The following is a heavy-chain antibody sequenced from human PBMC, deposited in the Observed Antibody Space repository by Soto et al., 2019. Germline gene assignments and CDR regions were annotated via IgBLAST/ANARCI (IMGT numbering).Heavy chain of an antibody. CDR3: AKGPYSNYEGYYFDY. CDR2: ISWNSGNI. CDR1: GFTFDDYA. D-gene: IGHD4-4*01. Sequence: QPGGSLRLSCAASGFTFDDYAMHWARQGPGKGLEWVSGISWNSGNIDYADSVKGRFTISRDNAKNSLYLQMNSLRAEDTALYYCAKGPYSNYEGYYFDYWGQGALVTAPQ. J-gene: IGHJ4*02. V-gene: IGHV3-9*01.